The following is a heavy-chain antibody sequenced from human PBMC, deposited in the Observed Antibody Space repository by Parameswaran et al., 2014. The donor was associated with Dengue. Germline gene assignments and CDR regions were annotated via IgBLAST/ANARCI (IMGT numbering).Heavy chain of an antibody. CDR2: IIPIFGTA. J-gene: IGHJ6*02. CDR3: VRYKDLTTTVVTDYYYGMDV. D-gene: IGHD4-23*01. V-gene: IGHV1-69*01. Sequence: SWVRQAPGQGLEWMGGIIPIFGTANYAQKFQGRVTITADESTSTAYMELSSLRSEDTAVYYCVRYKDLTTTVVTDYYYGMDVWGQGTTVTVSS.